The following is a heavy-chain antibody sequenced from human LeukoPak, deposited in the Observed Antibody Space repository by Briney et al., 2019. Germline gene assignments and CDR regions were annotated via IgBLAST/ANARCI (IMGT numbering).Heavy chain of an antibody. J-gene: IGHJ4*02. CDR2: ISAYNGNT. Sequence: ASVKVSCKASGYTFTSYGISWVRQAPGQGLEWMGWISAYNGNTKYAQKLQGRATIITDTSTSTAYMELRSLRSDDTAVYYCARTQSGDGYDYWGQGTLVTVSS. CDR1: GYTFTSYG. D-gene: IGHD5-24*01. V-gene: IGHV1-18*01. CDR3: ARTQSGDGYDY.